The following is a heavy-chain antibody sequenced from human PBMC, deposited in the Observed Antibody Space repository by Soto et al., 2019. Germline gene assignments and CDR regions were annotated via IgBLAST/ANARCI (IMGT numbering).Heavy chain of an antibody. V-gene: IGHV3-30*18. J-gene: IGHJ4*02. CDR3: AKADFDWASVDY. CDR2: ISYDGSNK. Sequence: PGGSLRLSCAASGFTLSSYGMHWVRQAPGKGLEWVAVISYDGSNKYYADSVKGRFAISRDNSKNTLYLQMNSLRAEDTAVYYCAKADFDWASVDYWGQGTLVTVSS. CDR1: GFTLSSYG. D-gene: IGHD3-9*01.